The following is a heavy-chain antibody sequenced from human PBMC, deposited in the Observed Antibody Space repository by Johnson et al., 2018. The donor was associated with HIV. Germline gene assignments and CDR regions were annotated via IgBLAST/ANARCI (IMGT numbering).Heavy chain of an antibody. J-gene: IGHJ3*02. V-gene: IGHV3-9*01. Sequence: LLVESGGGLVQPGGSLRLSCAASGFTFNDYAMHWVRQGPGKGLEWVAGFGWNGFTIGYVDSVKGRFTISRDDATNSLYLRMDSLRDEDTAVYYCANSLLLDAFDIWGQGTMVTVSS. CDR1: GFTFNDYA. CDR3: ANSLLLDAFDI. CDR2: FGWNGFTI.